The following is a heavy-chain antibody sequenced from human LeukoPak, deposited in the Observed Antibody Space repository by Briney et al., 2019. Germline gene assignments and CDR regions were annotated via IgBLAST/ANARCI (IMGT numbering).Heavy chain of an antibody. CDR2: ISGSGGST. V-gene: IGHV3-23*01. Sequence: GGSLRLSCAASGFTFSSYAMSWVRQAPGKGLEWVSAISGSGGSTYYADSVKGRFTISRDNSKNTLFLQMNSLSAEDTAIYYCARHEPYNSGSHYDYWGQGTLVTVSS. CDR1: GFTFSSYA. CDR3: ARHEPYNSGSHYDY. D-gene: IGHD3-10*01. J-gene: IGHJ4*02.